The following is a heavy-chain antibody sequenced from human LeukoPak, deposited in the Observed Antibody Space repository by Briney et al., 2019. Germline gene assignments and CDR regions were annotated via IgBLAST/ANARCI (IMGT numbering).Heavy chain of an antibody. CDR3: ARVGAGHFYYYYCGMDV. D-gene: IGHD1-26*01. Sequence: SETLSLTCAVYGGSFSGYNWSWVRQPPGKGLEWIGEINHSGSTNYNPSLKSRVTISVDTSKNQFSLKLSSVTAADTAVYYCARVGAGHFYYYYCGMDVWGQGTTVTVSS. CDR1: GGSFSGYN. CDR2: INHSGST. V-gene: IGHV4-34*01. J-gene: IGHJ6*02.